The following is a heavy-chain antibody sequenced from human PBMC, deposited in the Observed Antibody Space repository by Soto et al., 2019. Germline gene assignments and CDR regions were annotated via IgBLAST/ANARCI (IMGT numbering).Heavy chain of an antibody. D-gene: IGHD6-13*01. CDR2: IFSYDEK. CDR3: ASTYSTSWYWFDR. CDR1: GFSLSNAGLG. V-gene: IGHV2-26*01. J-gene: IGHJ5*02. Sequence: QVTVKESGPVLVKPTETLTLTCTVSGFSLSNAGLGVSWIRQPTGKALEWLAHIFSYDEKSYSTSLKSRLTISTDNPPSQVAVTMTTMERADTPTYYCASTYSTSWYWFDRWGQGTLVTVSS.